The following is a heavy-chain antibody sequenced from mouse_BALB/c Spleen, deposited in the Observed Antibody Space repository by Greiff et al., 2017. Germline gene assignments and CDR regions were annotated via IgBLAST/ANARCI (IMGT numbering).Heavy chain of an antibody. D-gene: IGHD1-1*01. CDR2: IRNKANGYTT. CDR1: GFTFTDYY. CDR3: AGVADYGYAMDY. J-gene: IGHJ4*01. Sequence: EVQLVESGGGLVQPGGSLRLSCATSGFTFTDYYMSWVRQPPGKALEWLGFIRNKANGYTTEYSASVKGRFTISRDNSQSILYLQMNTLRAEDSATYYCAGVADYGYAMDYWGQGTSVTVSS. V-gene: IGHV7-3*02.